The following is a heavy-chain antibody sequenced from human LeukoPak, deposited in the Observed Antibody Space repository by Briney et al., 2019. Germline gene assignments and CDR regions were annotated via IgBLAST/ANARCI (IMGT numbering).Heavy chain of an antibody. D-gene: IGHD3-16*01. Sequence: ASVKVSCKASGYTFTSYGISWVRQAPGQGLEWMGIINPSDGSTSYAKKFQGRVTMTRETSTSTVYMELSSLRSEDRAMYYCARERLGELSLDYWGQGTLVTVSS. J-gene: IGHJ4*02. CDR2: INPSDGST. CDR3: ARERLGELSLDY. CDR1: GYTFTSYG. V-gene: IGHV1-46*01.